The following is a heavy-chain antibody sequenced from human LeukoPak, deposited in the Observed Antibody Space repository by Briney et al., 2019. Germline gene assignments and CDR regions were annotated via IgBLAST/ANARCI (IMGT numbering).Heavy chain of an antibody. D-gene: IGHD2-2*01. V-gene: IGHV1-18*01. CDR2: ISAYNGNT. Sequence: GATVKVSCKASGYTFTSYGISWVRQAPGQGLEWMGWISAYNGNTNYAQKLQGRVTMTTDTSTSTAYMELSSLRSEDTAVYYCARAQRYQLLLPGCLDPWGQGTLVTASS. CDR3: ARAQRYQLLLPGCLDP. CDR1: GYTFTSYG. J-gene: IGHJ5*02.